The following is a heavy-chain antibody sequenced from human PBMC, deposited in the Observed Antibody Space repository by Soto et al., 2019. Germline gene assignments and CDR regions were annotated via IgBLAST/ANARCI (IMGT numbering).Heavy chain of an antibody. Sequence: SETLSLTCTVSGGSISSSSYYWGWIRQPPGKGLEWIGSIYYSGSTYYNPSLKSRVTISVDTSKNQFSLKLSSVTAADTAVYYCARLRRYDFWSGPGGNWFDPWGQGTLVTVSS. D-gene: IGHD3-3*01. V-gene: IGHV4-39*01. CDR3: ARLRRYDFWSGPGGNWFDP. CDR1: GGSISSSSYY. J-gene: IGHJ5*02. CDR2: IYYSGST.